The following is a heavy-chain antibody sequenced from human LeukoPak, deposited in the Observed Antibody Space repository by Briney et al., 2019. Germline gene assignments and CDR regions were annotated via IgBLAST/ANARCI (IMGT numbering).Heavy chain of an antibody. CDR2: ISSSSSYV. J-gene: IGHJ5*02. CDR1: GFTFSSYS. CDR3: ARVSREPNWFDR. V-gene: IGHV3-21*01. D-gene: IGHD1-14*01. Sequence: GGSLRLSCAASGFTFSSYSMNWVRQAPGKGLEWVSSISSSSSYVYYADSVKGRFTISRDNAKNSLYLQMNSLRAEDTAVYYCARVSREPNWFDRWGQGTLVTVCS.